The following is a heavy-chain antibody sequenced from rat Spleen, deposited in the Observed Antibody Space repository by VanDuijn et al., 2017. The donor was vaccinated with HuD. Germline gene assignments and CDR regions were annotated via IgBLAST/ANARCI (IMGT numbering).Heavy chain of an antibody. Sequence: EVQLVESGGGLVQPGRSVKLSCTASGFTFSNSYMAWVRQAPARGLEWVATISYDGGSTYYRDSVKGRFTISRDNAKSTLYLQMDSLRSEDSATYYCVNYAMDAWGQGVMVTVSS. J-gene: IGHJ2*01. CDR2: ISYDGGST. CDR3: VNYAMDA. V-gene: IGHV5-20*01. CDR1: GFTFSNSY. D-gene: IGHD1-11*01.